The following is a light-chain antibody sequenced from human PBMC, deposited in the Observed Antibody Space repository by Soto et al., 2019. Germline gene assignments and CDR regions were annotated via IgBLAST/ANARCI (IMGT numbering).Light chain of an antibody. CDR3: QQRSNWPPGFT. CDR2: DAS. V-gene: IGKV3-11*01. Sequence: EIVLTQSPATLSLSPGERATLSCRASQSVSSYLAWYQQKPGQAPRLLIYDASNRATVIPARFSGSGSGTGFSLTISSLEPEDFAVYYCQQRSNWPPGFTFGPGTKVDIK. CDR1: QSVSSY. J-gene: IGKJ3*01.